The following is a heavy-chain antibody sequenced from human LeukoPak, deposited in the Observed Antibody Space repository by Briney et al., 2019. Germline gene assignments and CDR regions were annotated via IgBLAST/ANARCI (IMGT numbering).Heavy chain of an antibody. CDR3: ARDWKTNSFDY. CDR1: GFTFSSYD. J-gene: IGHJ4*02. Sequence: GGSLRLSRAASGFTFSSYDMHWVRQAPGKGLEWVAFIYYDGSNIYYADYVKGRFTISRDISKNTLYLQMDSLRAEDTAIYYCARDWKTNSFDYWGQGTLVTVSS. CDR2: IYYDGSNI. V-gene: IGHV3-33*08. D-gene: IGHD1-1*01.